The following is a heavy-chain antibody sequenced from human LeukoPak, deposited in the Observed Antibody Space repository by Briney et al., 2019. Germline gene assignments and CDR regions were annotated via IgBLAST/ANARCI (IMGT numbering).Heavy chain of an antibody. J-gene: IGHJ6*03. CDR2: IYTRGST. V-gene: IGHV4-61*02. Sequence: SQTLSLTCTVSGGSISSGSDDWSWIRQPAGKGLEWIGRIYTRGSTNYNPSLKTRVTISVATSKTQFSLELSSVTTADTAVYYCAREKKAERWSLYYYSYYMDVWGKGTTVTISS. CDR1: GGSISSGSDD. D-gene: IGHD6-13*01. CDR3: AREKKAERWSLYYYSYYMDV.